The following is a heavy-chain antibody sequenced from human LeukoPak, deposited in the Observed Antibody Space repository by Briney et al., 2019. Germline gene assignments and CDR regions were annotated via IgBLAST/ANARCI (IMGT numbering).Heavy chain of an antibody. CDR1: GFSFSSYS. CDR3: AGGELTYYDILTGYYMAPHLDY. J-gene: IGHJ4*02. V-gene: IGHV3-21*01. D-gene: IGHD3-9*01. Sequence: GGSLRLSCAASGFSFSSYSMNWVRQAPGKGLEWVSSISSSSSYIYYADSVKGRFTISRDNAKNSLYLQMNSLRAEDTAVYYCAGGELTYYDILTGYYMAPHLDYWGQGTLVTVSS. CDR2: ISSSSSYI.